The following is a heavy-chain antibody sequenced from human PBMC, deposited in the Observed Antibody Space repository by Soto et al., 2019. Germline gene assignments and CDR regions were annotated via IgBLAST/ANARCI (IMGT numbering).Heavy chain of an antibody. CDR2: INAGNGNT. Sequence: QVQLVQSGAEVKKPGASVKVSCKASGYTFTGYAMHWVRQAPGQRLEWMGWINAGNGNTKYSQKFQGRVTITRDTSASTAYMELSSLRSEDTAVYYCARHQQHYDFWSGEAFDYWGQGTLVTVSS. J-gene: IGHJ4*02. V-gene: IGHV1-3*01. D-gene: IGHD3-3*01. CDR3: ARHQQHYDFWSGEAFDY. CDR1: GYTFTGYA.